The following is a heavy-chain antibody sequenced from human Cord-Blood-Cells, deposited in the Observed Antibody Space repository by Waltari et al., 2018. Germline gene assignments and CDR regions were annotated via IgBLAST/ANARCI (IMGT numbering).Heavy chain of an antibody. CDR2: MNRNSGNT. CDR3: ARGPLWFRELLFDY. D-gene: IGHD3-10*01. V-gene: IGHV1-8*01. J-gene: IGHJ4*02. Sequence: QVQLVQSGAEVKKPGASVKVSCKASGYTFTSYDINWVRQATGQGLEWMGWMNRNSGNTGYAQKFQGRVTMTRNTSISTAYMELSSLRSEDTAVYYCARGPLWFRELLFDYWGQGTLVTVSS. CDR1: GYTFTSYD.